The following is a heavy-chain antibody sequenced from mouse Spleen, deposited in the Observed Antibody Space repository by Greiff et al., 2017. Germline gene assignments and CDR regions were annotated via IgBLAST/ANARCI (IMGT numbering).Heavy chain of an antibody. Sequence: DVMLVESGGGLVKLGGSLKLSCAASGFTFSSYAMSWVRQTPEKRLEWVATISSGGGNTYYPDSVKGRFTISRDNAKNTLYLQMSSLKSEDTAMYYCARHGITTATSWFAYWGQGTLVTVSA. J-gene: IGHJ3*01. CDR1: GFTFSSYA. D-gene: IGHD1-2*01. CDR2: ISSGGGNT. CDR3: ARHGITTATSWFAY. V-gene: IGHV5-9*01.